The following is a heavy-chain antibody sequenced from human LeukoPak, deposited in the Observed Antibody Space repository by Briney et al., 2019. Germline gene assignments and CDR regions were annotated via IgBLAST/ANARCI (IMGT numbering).Heavy chain of an antibody. D-gene: IGHD1-20*01. CDR3: TRAAGITGTSRDNWFDP. V-gene: IGHV3-33*08. J-gene: IGHJ5*02. CDR2: IWHDGNRK. CDR1: GFAFSTYG. Sequence: GGSLRLSCAASGFAFSTYGMHWVRRAPGKGLEWVASIWHDGNRKYHADSVEGRFTISRDNSKNTVYVQMNSLRADDTAVYYCTRAAGITGTSRDNWFDPWGQGPLVIVSS.